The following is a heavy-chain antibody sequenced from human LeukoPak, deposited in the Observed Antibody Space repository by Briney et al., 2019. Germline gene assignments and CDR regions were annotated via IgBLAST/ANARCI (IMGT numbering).Heavy chain of an antibody. Sequence: PSETLSLTCTVSGGSISSNSYYWGWIRQPPGKGLEWIGSIYYGGSTYYNPSLKSRVTISVDTSKNQFSLKLSSVTAADTAVYYCARPPSGKLDAFDIWGQGTMVTVSS. J-gene: IGHJ3*02. V-gene: IGHV4-39*01. CDR2: IYYGGST. CDR3: ARPPSGKLDAFDI. CDR1: GGSISSNSYY.